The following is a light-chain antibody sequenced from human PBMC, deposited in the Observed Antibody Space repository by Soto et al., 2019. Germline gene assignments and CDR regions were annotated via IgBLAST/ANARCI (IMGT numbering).Light chain of an antibody. V-gene: IGKV2-30*01. J-gene: IGKJ2*01. Sequence: EVVMTQSPLSLPVTLGQPASISCRSSQSLAYIDGNTYLTWFHQRPGQSPRRLIYYFSNRDSGVRDRFSGSGSGTDFPMKIRRVEAEDVGFYYCMQRTLWPAYTFGQGTKLEIK. CDR3: MQRTLWPAYT. CDR2: YFS. CDR1: QSLAYIDGNTY.